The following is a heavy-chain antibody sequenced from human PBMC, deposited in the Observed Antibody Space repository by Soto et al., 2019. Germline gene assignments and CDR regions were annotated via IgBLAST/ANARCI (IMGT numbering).Heavy chain of an antibody. CDR1: GYTFTSYA. J-gene: IGHJ4*02. CDR3: ARASYYYESRGYYPDY. V-gene: IGHV1-3*01. CDR2: INAGNGNA. D-gene: IGHD3-22*01. Sequence: ASVKVSCKASGYTFTSYAIHWVRQAPGQRLEWMGWINAGNGNAKYSQKFQGRVTITRDTSASTAYVELSSLSSDDTAVYYCARASYYYESRGYYPDYWGQGTLVTVSS.